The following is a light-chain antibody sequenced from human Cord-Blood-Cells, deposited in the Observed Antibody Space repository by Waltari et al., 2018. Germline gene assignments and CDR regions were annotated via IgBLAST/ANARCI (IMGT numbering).Light chain of an antibody. CDR2: QDS. CDR1: KLGDKY. CDR3: QAWDSSVV. J-gene: IGLJ2*01. Sequence: SYELTQQPSVSVSPGQTASITCSGDKLGDKYACWYQQKPGQSPVLVIYQDSKGPSGIPERFSGSNSGNTATLTISGTQAMDEADYYCQAWDSSVVFGGGTKLTVL. V-gene: IGLV3-1*01.